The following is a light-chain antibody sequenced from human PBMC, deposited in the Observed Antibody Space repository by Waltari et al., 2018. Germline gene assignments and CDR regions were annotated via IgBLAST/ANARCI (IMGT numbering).Light chain of an antibody. CDR1: QSVGTS. CDR3: QHYVRLPAT. V-gene: IGKV3-20*01. CDR2: GAS. J-gene: IGKJ1*01. Sequence: EVVLTQSPGTLSLSPGERATLACRARQSVGTSLAWYQQKPGQAPRLLIYGASRRATGIPDRFSGSGSVTDVSLTISRLEPEDFAAYYCQHYVRLPATFGQGTKVEI.